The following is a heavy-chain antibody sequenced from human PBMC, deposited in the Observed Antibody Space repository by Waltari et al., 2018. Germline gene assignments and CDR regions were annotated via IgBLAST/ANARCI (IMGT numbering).Heavy chain of an antibody. J-gene: IGHJ3*02. CDR2: MNPNSGNT. V-gene: IGHV1-8*03. CDR1: GYTFTSYA. D-gene: IGHD4-4*01. CDR3: ARVVTETDAFDI. Sequence: QVQLVQSGAEVKKHGASVKVSCKASGYTFTSYALNWVRQATGQGLEWMGWMNPNSGNTGYAQKFQGRVTITRNTSISTAYMELSSLRSEDTAVYYCARVVTETDAFDIWGQGTMVTVSS.